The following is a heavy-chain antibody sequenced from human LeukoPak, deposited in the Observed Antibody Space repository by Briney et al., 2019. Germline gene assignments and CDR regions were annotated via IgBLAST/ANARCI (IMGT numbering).Heavy chain of an antibody. CDR2: IYYSGST. J-gene: IGHJ1*01. Sequence: SETLSLTCTVSGGSISSSSYYWGWIRQPPGKGLEWIGSIYYSGSTYYNPSLKSRVTISVDTSKNQFSLKLSSVTAADTAVYYCARGGPGIAAAGTQHWGQGTLVTVSS. V-gene: IGHV4-39*07. CDR3: ARGGPGIAAAGTQH. D-gene: IGHD6-13*01. CDR1: GGSISSSSYY.